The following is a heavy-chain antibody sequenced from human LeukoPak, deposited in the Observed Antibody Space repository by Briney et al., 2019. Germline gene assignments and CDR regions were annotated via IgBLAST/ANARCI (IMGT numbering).Heavy chain of an antibody. J-gene: IGHJ4*02. D-gene: IGHD2-2*01. CDR3: ARACSSTSCYDWYSSGPDY. Sequence: ASVKVSCKASGYTFTSYGISWVRQAPGQGLEWMGWISAYNGNTNYAQKLQGRVTMTTDTSTSTAYMELRSLRSDDTAVYYCARACSSTSCYDWYSSGPDYWGQGTLVTVSS. CDR2: ISAYNGNT. V-gene: IGHV1-18*01. CDR1: GYTFTSYG.